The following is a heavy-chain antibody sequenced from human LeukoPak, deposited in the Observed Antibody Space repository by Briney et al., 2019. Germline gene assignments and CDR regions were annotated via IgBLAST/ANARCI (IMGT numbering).Heavy chain of an antibody. V-gene: IGHV1-46*01. CDR1: GYTFTGYY. J-gene: IGHJ4*02. Sequence: VASVKVSCKASGYTFTGYYMHWVRQAPGQGLKWMGIINPSGGSTSYTQKFQGRVTMTRDTSTTTVYMELSSLRSQDTAVYYCARHKEVGDYYYFDYWGQGTLVTVSS. CDR3: ARHKEVGDYYYFDY. D-gene: IGHD2/OR15-2a*01. CDR2: INPSGGST.